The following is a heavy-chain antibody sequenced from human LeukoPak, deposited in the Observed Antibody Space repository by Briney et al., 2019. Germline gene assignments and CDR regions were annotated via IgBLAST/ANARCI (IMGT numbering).Heavy chain of an antibody. J-gene: IGHJ6*02. Sequence: GRSLRLSCAASGFTFSSYGMHWVRQAPGKGLEWVAVISYDGSNKYYADSVKGRFTISRDNSKNTLYLQVNSLRAEDTAVYYCANHPTTVSDPHGMDVWGQGTTVTVSS. CDR1: GFTFSSYG. CDR2: ISYDGSNK. CDR3: ANHPTTVSDPHGMDV. D-gene: IGHD4-4*01. V-gene: IGHV3-30*18.